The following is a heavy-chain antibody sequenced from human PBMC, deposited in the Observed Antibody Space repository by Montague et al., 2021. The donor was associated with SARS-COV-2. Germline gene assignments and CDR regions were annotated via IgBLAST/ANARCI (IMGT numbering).Heavy chain of an antibody. CDR3: ARRGSGGSDLAY. V-gene: IGHV4-4*02. J-gene: IGHJ4*02. D-gene: IGHD3-16*01. Sequence: SETLSLTCAVSGDSISSDNWCTRVRLPPGKGLEWGGEIYHTGSTKYQPPRKSRASMSVDKSWNQSSLRLTSVTAAATAFYYCARRGSGGSDLAYWGQGTLVTVSS. CDR1: GDSISSDNW. CDR2: IYHTGST.